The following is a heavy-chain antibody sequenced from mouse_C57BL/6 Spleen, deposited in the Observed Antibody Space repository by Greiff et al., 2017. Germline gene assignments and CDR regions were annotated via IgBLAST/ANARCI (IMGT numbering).Heavy chain of an antibody. CDR3: ARAVTTVVAGDAMDY. V-gene: IGHV1-42*01. J-gene: IGHJ4*01. CDR1: GYSFTGYY. Sequence: VQLQQSGPELVKPGASVKISCKASGYSFTGYYMNWVKQSPEKSLEWIGEINPSTGGTTYNQKFKAKATLTVDKSSSTAYMQLKSLTSEDSAVYYCARAVTTVVAGDAMDYWGQGTSVTVSS. D-gene: IGHD1-1*01. CDR2: INPSTGGT.